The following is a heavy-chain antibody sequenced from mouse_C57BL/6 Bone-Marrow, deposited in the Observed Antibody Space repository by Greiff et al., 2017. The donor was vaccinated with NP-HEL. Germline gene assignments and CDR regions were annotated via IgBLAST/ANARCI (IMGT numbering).Heavy chain of an antibody. CDR3: ARRGYYGSSYVTWFAY. Sequence: VQLQQSGPELVKPGASVKISCKASGYTFTDYYMNWVKQSHGKSLEWIGDINPNNGGTSYNQKFKGKATLTVDKSSSTAYMELRSLTSEDSAVYYCARRGYYGSSYVTWFAYWGQGTLVTVSA. D-gene: IGHD1-1*01. V-gene: IGHV1-26*01. CDR2: INPNNGGT. J-gene: IGHJ3*01. CDR1: GYTFTDYY.